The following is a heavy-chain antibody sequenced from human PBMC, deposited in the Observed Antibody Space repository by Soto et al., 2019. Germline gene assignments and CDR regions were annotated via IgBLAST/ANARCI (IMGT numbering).Heavy chain of an antibody. CDR1: GGSISSSSYY. CDR2: IYYSGST. D-gene: IGHD3-10*01. Sequence: QLQLQESGPGLVKPSETLSLTCTVSGGSISSSSYYWGWIRQPPGKGLEWIGSIYYSGSTYYNPSLNSRVTIAVDTSKNQFSLKLSSVTAADTAVYYCARHRRQITMVRGGAFDIWGQGTMVTVSS. V-gene: IGHV4-39*01. J-gene: IGHJ3*02. CDR3: ARHRRQITMVRGGAFDI.